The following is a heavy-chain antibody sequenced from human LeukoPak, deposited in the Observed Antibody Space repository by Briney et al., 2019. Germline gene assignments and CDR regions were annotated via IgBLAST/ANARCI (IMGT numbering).Heavy chain of an antibody. Sequence: QTGGSLRLSCAASGFIFSSYGMNWIRQAPGKGLEWVSYISSSGSTIYYADSVKGRFTISRDNAKNSLYLQMNSLRAEDTAVYYCARNYDSSAYYYVHAEYFQHWGQGTLVTVSS. CDR2: ISSSGSTI. CDR1: GFIFSSYG. D-gene: IGHD3-22*01. V-gene: IGHV3-48*04. CDR3: ARNYDSSAYYYVHAEYFQH. J-gene: IGHJ1*01.